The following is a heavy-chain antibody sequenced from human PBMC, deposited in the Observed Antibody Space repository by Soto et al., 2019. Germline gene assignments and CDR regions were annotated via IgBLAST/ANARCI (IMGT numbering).Heavy chain of an antibody. V-gene: IGHV1-3*01. D-gene: IGHD2-21*02. CDR3: ARSIVVVTALDY. CDR1: GNTFTKYY. Sequence: ASVKVSCKASGNTFTKYYMHWVRQAPGQGLEWMGWINAGNGNTKYSQKFQGRVTITRDTSASTAYMELSSLRSEDTAVYYCARSIVVVTALDYWGQGTLVTVSS. J-gene: IGHJ4*02. CDR2: INAGNGNT.